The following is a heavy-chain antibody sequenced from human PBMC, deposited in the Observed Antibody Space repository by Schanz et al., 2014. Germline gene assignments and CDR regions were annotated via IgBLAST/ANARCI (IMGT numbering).Heavy chain of an antibody. V-gene: IGHV4-61*02. J-gene: IGHJ6*03. CDR3: ARGGARRFPVVPDAIQGLRGHYYYYYLDV. D-gene: IGHD2-2*02. Sequence: QVQLQESGPGLVKPSQTLSLTCSVSGGSISSGSYYWNWIRQPAGKGLEWIGRVYTSGSTNYNPSRSRRLPIPLDPPKNQSPRKLSFCTAADTAVYYCARGGARRFPVVPDAIQGLRGHYYYYYLDVWGKGTTVTASS. CDR2: VYTSGST. CDR1: GGSISSGSYY.